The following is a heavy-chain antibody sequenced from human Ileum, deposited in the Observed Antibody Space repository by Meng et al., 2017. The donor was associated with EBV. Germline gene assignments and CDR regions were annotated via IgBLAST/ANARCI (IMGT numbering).Heavy chain of an antibody. V-gene: IGHV4-4*02. CDR3: ARGYGSGRDYFDY. CDR2: IYYSGST. J-gene: IGHJ4*02. Sequence: VDLQESGPGLGQRAGTRSLTCAVSGGSISSSNGWNWVRQPPGKGLEWIGEIYYSGSTIYNPSLKSRVTLSVDKSKNLFSLKLSPVTAADTAVYYCARGYGSGRDYFDYWGQGTLVTVSS. D-gene: IGHD3-10*01. CDR1: GGSISSSNG.